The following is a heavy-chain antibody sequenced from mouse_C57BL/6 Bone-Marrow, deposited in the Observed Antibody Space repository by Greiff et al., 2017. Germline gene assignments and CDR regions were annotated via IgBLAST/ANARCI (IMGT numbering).Heavy chain of an antibody. D-gene: IGHD4-1*01. V-gene: IGHV1-55*01. Sequence: QVHVKQSGAELVKPGASVKMSCKASGYTFTSYWITWVKQRPGQGLEWIGDIYPGSGSTNYNEKFKSKATLTVDTSSSTAYMQLSSLTSEDSAVYYCARKTNWALFDYWGQGTTLTVSS. CDR2: IYPGSGST. CDR3: ARKTNWALFDY. CDR1: GYTFTSYW. J-gene: IGHJ2*01.